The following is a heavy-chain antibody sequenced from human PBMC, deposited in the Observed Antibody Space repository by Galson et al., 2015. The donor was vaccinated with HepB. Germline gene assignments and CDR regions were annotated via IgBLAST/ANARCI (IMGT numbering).Heavy chain of an antibody. Sequence: SVKVSCKASGGTFSSYAISWVRQAPGQGLEWMGGIIPIFGTANYAQKFQGRVTITADKSTSTAYMELSSLRSEDTAVYYCAREAVGATRGYFDYWGQGTLVTVSS. CDR3: AREAVGATRGYFDY. J-gene: IGHJ4*02. V-gene: IGHV1-69*06. CDR1: GGTFSSYA. CDR2: IIPIFGTA. D-gene: IGHD1-26*01.